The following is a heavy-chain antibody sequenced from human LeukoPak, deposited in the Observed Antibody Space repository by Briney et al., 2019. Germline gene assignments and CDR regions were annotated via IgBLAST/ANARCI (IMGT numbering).Heavy chain of an antibody. CDR3: AKSSIAAPNWFDP. J-gene: IGHJ5*02. CDR2: ISGTGGST. D-gene: IGHD6-6*01. Sequence: GGSLRLSCAASGFTFSTYAMTWVRQAPGKGLEWVSLISGTGGSTYYADSVKGRFTISRDNSKNTLYLQMNSLRAEDTAVYYCAKSSIAAPNWFDPWGQGTLVTVSS. CDR1: GFTFSTYA. V-gene: IGHV3-23*01.